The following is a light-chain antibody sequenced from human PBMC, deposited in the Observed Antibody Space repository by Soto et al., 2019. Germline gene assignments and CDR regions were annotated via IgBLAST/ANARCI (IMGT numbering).Light chain of an antibody. V-gene: IGLV2-14*01. CDR2: DVS. CDR1: SSDVGGYHY. J-gene: IGLJ3*02. Sequence: QSALTQPDSVSGSTGQSITISCTGTSSDVGGYHYVSWYQQHPVKAPKLMLDDVSNRPSGVSTRFSGSKSGNTASLTISGNQAEDEADYYCSAYTSSSTPVFGGGTQLTVL. CDR3: SAYTSSSTPV.